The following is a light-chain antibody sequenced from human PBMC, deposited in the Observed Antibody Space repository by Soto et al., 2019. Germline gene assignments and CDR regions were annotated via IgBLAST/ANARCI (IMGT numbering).Light chain of an antibody. J-gene: IGLJ2*01. CDR3: SSYAGSNNVI. Sequence: QAVVTQPPSASGSPGQSVTISCTGTSSDIGGYDYVSWFQHHPGRAPKLMIYELTKRPSGVPDRFSGSRSGNTASLTVSGLQAEDEADYYCSSYAGSNNVIFGGGTKVTVL. CDR2: ELT. CDR1: SSDIGGYDY. V-gene: IGLV2-8*01.